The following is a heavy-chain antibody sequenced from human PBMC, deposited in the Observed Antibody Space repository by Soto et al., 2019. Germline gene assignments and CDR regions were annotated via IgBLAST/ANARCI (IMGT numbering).Heavy chain of an antibody. V-gene: IGHV1-24*01. CDR1: GYTLTELS. Sequence: ASVKVSCKVSGYTLTELSMHWVRQAPGKGLEWVGGFDPEDGETIYAQKFQGRVTMTEDTSTDTAYMELSSLRSEDTAVYYCATGFTRLGVVAALVDLDYWGQGTLVTVSS. J-gene: IGHJ4*02. CDR2: FDPEDGET. CDR3: ATGFTRLGVVAALVDLDY. D-gene: IGHD2-15*01.